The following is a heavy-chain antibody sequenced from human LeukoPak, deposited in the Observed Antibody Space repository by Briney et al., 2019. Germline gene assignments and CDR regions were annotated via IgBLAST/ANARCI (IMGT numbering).Heavy chain of an antibody. V-gene: IGHV3-48*03. CDR1: GFTFSSYE. J-gene: IGHJ6*04. CDR2: ISSSGGTI. D-gene: IGHD2-8*01. Sequence: GGSLRLSCAASGFTFSSYEMNWVRQAPGKGLEWVSYISSSGGTIYYADSVKGRFTISGDNAKNSLYLQMSSLRAEDTAVYYCARADIVRTYYYYGMDVWGKGTTVTVSS. CDR3: ARADIVRTYYYYGMDV.